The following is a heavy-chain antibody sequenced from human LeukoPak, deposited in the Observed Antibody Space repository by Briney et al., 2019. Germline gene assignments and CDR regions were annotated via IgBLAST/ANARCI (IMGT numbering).Heavy chain of an antibody. CDR3: ARWDSSDYYFTARSFDY. J-gene: IGHJ4*02. CDR1: GFTFSSYS. D-gene: IGHD3-22*01. Sequence: GGSLRLSCAVSGFTFSSYSMNWVRQAPGKGLEWVSSISSSSSYIYYADSVKGRFTISRDNAKNSLYLQMNSLRAEDTAVYYCARWDSSDYYFTARSFDYWGQGTLVTVSS. CDR2: ISSSSSYI. V-gene: IGHV3-21*01.